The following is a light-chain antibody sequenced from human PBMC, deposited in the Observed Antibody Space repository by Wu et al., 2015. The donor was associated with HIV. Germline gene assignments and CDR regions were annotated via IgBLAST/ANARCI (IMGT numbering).Light chain of an antibody. CDR2: GAN. V-gene: IGKV3-15*01. Sequence: EIVMTQYPATLSVSPGERATLSCRASQNINNNVAWYKQKPGQAPRLVIYGANARAIDIPDRFSGSGYGTEFTLTINDIQSIDFAVYYCQQFXEWPLTFGGGIEGGVQT. CDR1: QNINNN. J-gene: IGKJ4*01. CDR3: QQFXEWPLT.